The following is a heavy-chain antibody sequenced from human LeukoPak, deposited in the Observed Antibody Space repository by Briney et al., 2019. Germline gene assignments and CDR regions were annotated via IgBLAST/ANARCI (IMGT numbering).Heavy chain of an antibody. CDR2: INQSGST. Sequence: SETLSLTCAVYGGSFSGYYWSWIRQPPGKGLEWIGEINQSGSTNYNPSLKSRVTISVDTSKNQFSLKLSSVTAADTAVYYCARGRYCSSTSCYWYYYYYMDVWGKGTTVTVSS. D-gene: IGHD2-2*01. CDR3: ARGRYCSSTSCYWYYYYYMDV. V-gene: IGHV4-34*01. J-gene: IGHJ6*03. CDR1: GGSFSGYY.